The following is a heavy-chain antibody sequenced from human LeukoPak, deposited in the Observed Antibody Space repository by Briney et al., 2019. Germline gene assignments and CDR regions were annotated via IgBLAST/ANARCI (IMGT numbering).Heavy chain of an antibody. V-gene: IGHV3-23*01. CDR2: ISGGGGNT. J-gene: IGHJ4*02. Sequence: GGSLRLSGAASGFTFSSYAMSWVRQAPGKGLKWFSGISGGGGNTYYADSVKGRFTISRDNFKKTLYMQMNSLRDEETAVYYCATVPRKTGDRSMHYWGQGTLVTVSS. D-gene: IGHD7-27*01. CDR3: ATVPRKTGDRSMHY. CDR1: GFTFSSYA.